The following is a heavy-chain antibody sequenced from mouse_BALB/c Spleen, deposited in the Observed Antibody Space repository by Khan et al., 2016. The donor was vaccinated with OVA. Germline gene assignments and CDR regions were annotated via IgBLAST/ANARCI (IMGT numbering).Heavy chain of an antibody. CDR2: IWSDGST. D-gene: IGHD2-14*01. V-gene: IGHV2-6-1*01. J-gene: IGHJ4*01. CDR1: GFSLTNYG. CDR3: ARQTYDQYDIMNY. Sequence: QVQLKESGPGLVAPSQSLSITCTISGFSLTNYGVHWVRQPPGKGLEWLVVIWSDGSTTYNSALKSRLSISKDNSKSQVFLKMNSIQTDDTAMYFCARQTYDQYDIMNYWGQGNSVTVSA.